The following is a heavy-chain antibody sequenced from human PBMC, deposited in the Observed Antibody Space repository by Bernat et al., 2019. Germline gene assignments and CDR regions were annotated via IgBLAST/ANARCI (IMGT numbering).Heavy chain of an antibody. CDR1: GGSISSYY. CDR2: IYYSGST. D-gene: IGHD6-6*01. Sequence: QVQLQESGPGLVKPSETLSLTCTVSGGSISSYYWSWIRQPPGKGLEWIGYIYYSGSTNYNPSLKSRVTISVNTSKNPVALKLRSVTAADTAVYYCARERIAARSFDYWGQGTLVTVSS. CDR3: ARERIAARSFDY. J-gene: IGHJ4*02. V-gene: IGHV4-59*01.